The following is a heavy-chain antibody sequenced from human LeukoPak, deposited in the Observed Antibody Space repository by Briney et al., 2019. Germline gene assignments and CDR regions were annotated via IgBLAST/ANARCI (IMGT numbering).Heavy chain of an antibody. Sequence: GESLKISCNGSGYSFTTYWISWVRQMPGKGLEWMGRIDPSDSYTNYSPSFQGHVTISVDKSISTAYLQWTSLRASDTAMHYCTKRLSDYFVPWGPGTLVTVSS. CDR1: GYSFTTYW. D-gene: IGHD1-1*01. J-gene: IGHJ5*02. CDR2: IDPSDSYT. CDR3: TKRLSDYFVP. V-gene: IGHV5-10-1*01.